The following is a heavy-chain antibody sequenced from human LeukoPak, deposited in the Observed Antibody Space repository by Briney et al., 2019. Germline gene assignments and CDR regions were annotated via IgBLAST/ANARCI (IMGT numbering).Heavy chain of an antibody. V-gene: IGHV3-74*01. J-gene: IGHJ4*02. D-gene: IGHD6-19*01. Sequence: GGSLRLSCAPSGFSFSDYWFHWVRQTPGQGLVRVAAINRDGTGTSHADSVRGRFTVSRDNAKNTLYLQLNSLRADDTAVYYCARGLSYAVAYGDYWGQGTLVTVSS. CDR1: GFSFSDYW. CDR2: INRDGTGT. CDR3: ARGLSYAVAYGDY.